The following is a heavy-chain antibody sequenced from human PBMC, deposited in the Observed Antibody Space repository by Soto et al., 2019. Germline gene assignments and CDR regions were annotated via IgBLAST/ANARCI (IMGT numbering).Heavy chain of an antibody. CDR2: IYVTGAV. D-gene: IGHD2-21*01. J-gene: IGHJ5*02. CDR3: ARLRIATNNYKWFDP. Sequence: SETLSLTCSVSGAALNSGNYYWSWIRQVPGKGLEWIGHIYVTGAVDYNPSLRDRITISQNTSERQFSLNLRLVTAADTAAYYCARLRIATNNYKWFDPWGQGTLVT. CDR1: GAALNSGNYY. V-gene: IGHV4-31*03.